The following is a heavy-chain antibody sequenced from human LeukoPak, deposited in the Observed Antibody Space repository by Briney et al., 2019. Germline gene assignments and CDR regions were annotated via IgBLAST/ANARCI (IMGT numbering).Heavy chain of an antibody. D-gene: IGHD3-22*01. CDR1: GFTFRSYG. V-gene: IGHV3-30*03. Sequence: GGSLRLSCEASGFTFRSYGMSRVRQAPGKGLEWVAVISYDGSNKYYADSVKGRFTISRDNSKNTLYLQMNSLRAEDTAVYYCARGRGVVISAFDIWGQGTMVTVSS. J-gene: IGHJ3*02. CDR3: ARGRGVVISAFDI. CDR2: ISYDGSNK.